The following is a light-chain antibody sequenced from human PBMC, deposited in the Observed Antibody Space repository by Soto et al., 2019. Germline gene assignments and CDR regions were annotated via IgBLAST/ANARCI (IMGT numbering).Light chain of an antibody. CDR2: DTS. Sequence: IVLTHSPGTLSLSPWERATLSCRASQSVSSSYLAWYQQTPGQAPRLLVYDTSYRATGVPDRFSGSGSGTDFTLTISRLEPEDSAVYYCQQYDSSPWKFGQGTKVDIK. CDR3: QQYDSSPWK. CDR1: QSVSSSY. V-gene: IGKV3-20*01. J-gene: IGKJ1*01.